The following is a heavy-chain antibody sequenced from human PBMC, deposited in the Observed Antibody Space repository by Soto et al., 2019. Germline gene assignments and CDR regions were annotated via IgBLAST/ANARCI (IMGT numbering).Heavy chain of an antibody. CDR1: GYSFTNYW. CDR3: ARLSQLVHDP. D-gene: IGHD6-13*01. CDR2: IDPSDSYT. V-gene: IGHV5-10-1*01. Sequence: HVESLKISCNGSGYSFTNYWISWVRQMPGKGLEWMGRIDPSDSYTSYSPSFQGHVTISADKSISTAFLQWSSLKASDTAMYYCARLSQLVHDPWGQGTLVTVSS. J-gene: IGHJ5*02.